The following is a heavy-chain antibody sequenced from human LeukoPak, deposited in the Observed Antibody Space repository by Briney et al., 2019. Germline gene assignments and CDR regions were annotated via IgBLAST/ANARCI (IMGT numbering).Heavy chain of an antibody. CDR2: IRYDGSNK. CDR1: GFTFSSYG. D-gene: IGHD5-18*01. J-gene: IGHJ4*02. CDR3: AKDRGRGYSYGLVDY. V-gene: IGHV3-30*02. Sequence: GGSLRLSCAASGFTFSSYGMHWVRQAPGKGLEWVAFIRYDGSNKYYADSVKGRFTISRDNSKNTLYLQMNSLRAEDTAVYYCAKDRGRGYSYGLVDYWGQGTLVTVSS.